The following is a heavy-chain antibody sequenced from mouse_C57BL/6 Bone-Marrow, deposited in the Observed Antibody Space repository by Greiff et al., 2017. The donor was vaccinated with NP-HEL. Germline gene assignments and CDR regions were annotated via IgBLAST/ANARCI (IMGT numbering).Heavy chain of an antibody. J-gene: IGHJ1*03. CDR3: TKSRYSNYEGYWYFDV. CDR1: GYTFTSYW. D-gene: IGHD2-5*01. CDR2: IYPGNSDT. Sequence: EVQLQQSGTVLARPGASVKMSCKTSGYTFTSYWMHWVKQRPGQGLEWIGAIYPGNSDTSYNQKFKGKAKLTAVTSASTAYMELSSLTNEDSAVYYCTKSRYSNYEGYWYFDVWGTGTTVTVSS. V-gene: IGHV1-5*01.